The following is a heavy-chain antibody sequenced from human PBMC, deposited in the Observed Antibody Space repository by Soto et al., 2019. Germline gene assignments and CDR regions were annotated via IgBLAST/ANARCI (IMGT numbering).Heavy chain of an antibody. CDR3: AREYSGYDS. J-gene: IGHJ4*02. CDR2: IWSDGSDK. V-gene: IGHV3-33*01. CDR1: GFTFSSYG. Sequence: GGSLRLSCAASGFTFSSYGMHWVRQAPGKGLEWVAVIWSDGSDKYYADSVKGRFTISRDNAKNSLYLQANSLRAEDTAVYYSAREYSGYDSWGQGTLVTVSS. D-gene: IGHD5-12*01.